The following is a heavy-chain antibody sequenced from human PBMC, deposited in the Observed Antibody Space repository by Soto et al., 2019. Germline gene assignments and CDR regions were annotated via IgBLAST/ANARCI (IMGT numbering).Heavy chain of an antibody. CDR3: AKERDFGVVITYFDY. J-gene: IGHJ4*02. Sequence: ESGGGVVQPGRSLRLSCAASGFTFSSYGMHWVRQAPGKGLEWVAVISYDGSNKYYADSVKGRFTISRDNSKNTLYLQMNSLRAEDTAVYYCAKERDFGVVITYFDYWGQGTLVTVSS. CDR1: GFTFSSYG. V-gene: IGHV3-30*18. CDR2: ISYDGSNK. D-gene: IGHD3-3*01.